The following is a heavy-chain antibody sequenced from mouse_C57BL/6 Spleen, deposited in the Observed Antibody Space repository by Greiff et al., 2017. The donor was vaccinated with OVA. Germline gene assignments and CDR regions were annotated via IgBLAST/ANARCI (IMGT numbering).Heavy chain of an antibody. D-gene: IGHD4-1*01. Sequence: VQLQQSGAELVRPGSSVKLSCKASGYTFTSYWMHWVKQRPIQGLEWIGNIDPSDSETHYNQKFKDKATLTVDKSSSTAYMQLSSLTSEDSAVYYCAREGAGRFAYWGQGTLVTVSA. CDR2: IDPSDSET. J-gene: IGHJ3*01. CDR3: AREGAGRFAY. CDR1: GYTFTSYW. V-gene: IGHV1-52*01.